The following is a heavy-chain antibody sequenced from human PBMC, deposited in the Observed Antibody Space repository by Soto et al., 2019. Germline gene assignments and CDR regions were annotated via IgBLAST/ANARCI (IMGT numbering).Heavy chain of an antibody. CDR1: GFIFNSYS. Sequence: PGGSLRLSCVASGFIFNSYSMNWVRQAPGKGLEWISYINSASTSVFYADSVKGRFTISRDNARNSLYLQMNSLRAEDAAVYYCASSASPNADWGQGTRVTVSS. CDR2: INSASTSV. D-gene: IGHD1-26*01. J-gene: IGHJ4*02. V-gene: IGHV3-48*01. CDR3: ASSASPNAD.